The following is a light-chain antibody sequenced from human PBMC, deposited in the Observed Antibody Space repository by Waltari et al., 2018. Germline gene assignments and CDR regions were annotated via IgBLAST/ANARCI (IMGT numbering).Light chain of an antibody. Sequence: QSVLTQPPSVSGAPGQRVTISCTGSGSNIGAGYDVHWYQQLPRAAPKLLIYGSTSRPLGVPDRFFGSTSGTSASLAITGLQAEDEADYYCGSYTSSDTWIFGGGTKLTVL. V-gene: IGLV1-40*01. J-gene: IGLJ2*01. CDR3: GSYTSSDTWI. CDR2: GST. CDR1: GSNIGAGYD.